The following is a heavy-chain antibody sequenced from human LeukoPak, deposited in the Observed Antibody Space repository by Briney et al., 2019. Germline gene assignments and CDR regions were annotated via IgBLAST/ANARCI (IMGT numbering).Heavy chain of an antibody. Sequence: SETLSLTCTVSGGSISSGDYYWSWIRQPPGKGLEWIGYIYYSGSTNYNPSLKSRVTISVDTSKNQFSLKLSSVTAADTAVYYCARDRGYSYGSNYYYYYGMDVWGQGTTVTVSS. D-gene: IGHD5-18*01. CDR1: GGSISSGDYY. V-gene: IGHV4-61*08. CDR3: ARDRGYSYGSNYYYYYGMDV. CDR2: IYYSGST. J-gene: IGHJ6*02.